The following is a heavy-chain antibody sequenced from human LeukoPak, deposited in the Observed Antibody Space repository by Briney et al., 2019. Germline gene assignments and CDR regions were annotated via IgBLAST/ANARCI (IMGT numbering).Heavy chain of an antibody. CDR1: GYTFTGYY. J-gene: IGHJ4*02. V-gene: IGHV1-2*02. CDR2: INPDSGGT. CDR3: ARDLGDTYGSVGDFDY. Sequence: ASVKISCKASGYTFTGYYMHWVRQAPGQGLEWMGWINPDSGGTIYAQNFQGRVTMTRDTSISTAYMELSSLRSDDTAVYYCARDLGDTYGSVGDFDYWGQGTLVTVSS. D-gene: IGHD3-10*01.